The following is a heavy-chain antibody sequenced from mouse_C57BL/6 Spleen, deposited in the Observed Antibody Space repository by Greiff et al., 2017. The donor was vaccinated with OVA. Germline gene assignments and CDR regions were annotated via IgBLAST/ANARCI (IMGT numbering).Heavy chain of an antibody. D-gene: IGHD2-4*01. Sequence: EVQVVESGTVLARPGASVKMSCKTSGYTFTSYWMHWVKQRPGQGLEWIGAIYPGNSDTSYNQKFKGKAKLTAVTSASTAYMELSSLTNEDSAVYYCTRSEVYDYDVDYAMDYWGQGTSVTVSS. CDR2: IYPGNSDT. J-gene: IGHJ4*01. CDR3: TRSEVYDYDVDYAMDY. V-gene: IGHV1-5*01. CDR1: GYTFTSYW.